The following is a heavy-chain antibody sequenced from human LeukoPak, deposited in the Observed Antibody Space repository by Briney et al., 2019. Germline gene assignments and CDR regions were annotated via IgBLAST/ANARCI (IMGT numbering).Heavy chain of an antibody. CDR2: ISSSSSYI. Sequence: KSGGSLRLSCAASGFSFNTYTMNWVRQAPGKGLEWVSSISSSSSYIYYADSVKGRFTISRDNAKNSLYLQMNSLRAEDTAVYYCARCYDFWSGYYNGGVDLDYWGQGTLVTVSS. J-gene: IGHJ4*02. V-gene: IGHV3-21*01. CDR1: GFSFNTYT. CDR3: ARCYDFWSGYYNGGVDLDY. D-gene: IGHD3-3*01.